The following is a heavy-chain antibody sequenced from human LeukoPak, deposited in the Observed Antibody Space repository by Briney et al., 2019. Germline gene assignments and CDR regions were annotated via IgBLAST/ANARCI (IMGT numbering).Heavy chain of an antibody. D-gene: IGHD3-3*01. CDR2: IKQDGSEK. J-gene: IGHJ6*02. Sequence: GGSLRLSCAASGFTFSSYAMSWVRQAPGKGLEWVANIKQDGSEKYYVDSVKGRFTISRDNAKNSLYLQMNSLRAEDTAVYYCARLGYYDFWSGYYYYGMDVWGQGTTVTVSS. V-gene: IGHV3-7*01. CDR3: ARLGYYDFWSGYYYYGMDV. CDR1: GFTFSSYA.